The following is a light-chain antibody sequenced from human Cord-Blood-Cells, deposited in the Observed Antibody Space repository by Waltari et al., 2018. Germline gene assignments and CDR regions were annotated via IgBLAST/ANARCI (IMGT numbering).Light chain of an antibody. J-gene: IGKJ4*01. CDR1: QSISSY. V-gene: IGKV1-39*01. CDR2: GAS. CDR3: QQSYSTPLT. Sequence: MRMTESPSPLSASVGGRVTITCRACQSISSYLNWYQQKPAKAPKLLIYGASSLQSGVPSRFSGSGSWTDITLTISSLQPEDFATYYCQQSYSTPLTFGGGTKVEIK.